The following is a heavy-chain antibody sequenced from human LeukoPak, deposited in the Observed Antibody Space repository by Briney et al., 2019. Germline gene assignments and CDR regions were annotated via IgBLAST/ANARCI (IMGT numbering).Heavy chain of an antibody. CDR1: GFTSSSYS. CDR2: IYSGGST. D-gene: IGHD6-19*01. CDR3: ARFLSSGWYDAFDI. Sequence: GGSLRLSCAASGFTSSSYSMSWVRQAPGKGLEWVSVIYSGGSTYYADSVKGRFTISRDNSKNTLYLQMNSLRAEDTAVYYCARFLSSGWYDAFDIWGQGTMVTVSS. V-gene: IGHV3-53*01. J-gene: IGHJ3*02.